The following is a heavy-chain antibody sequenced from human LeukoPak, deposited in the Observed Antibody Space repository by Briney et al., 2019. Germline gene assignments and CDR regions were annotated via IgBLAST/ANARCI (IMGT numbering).Heavy chain of an antibody. CDR1: VYTFTTYD. CDR2: MNPNSGNT. Sequence: VASVNVSCKASVYTFTTYDINWVRQATGQGLEWMGWMNPNSGNTGYTQKFQGRVTMTRNTFISTAYMELSSLRSEDTAVYYCARGRGSGHKENWFDPWGQGTLVTVSS. V-gene: IGHV1-8*01. J-gene: IGHJ5*02. CDR3: ARGRGSGHKENWFDP. D-gene: IGHD6-19*01.